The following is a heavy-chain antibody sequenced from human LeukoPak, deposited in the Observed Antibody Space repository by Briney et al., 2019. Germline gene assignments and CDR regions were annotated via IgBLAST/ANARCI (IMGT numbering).Heavy chain of an antibody. J-gene: IGHJ4*02. CDR1: GFTFSSYA. CDR3: AKYGPQDSGSSHFDY. D-gene: IGHD1-26*01. Sequence: GGALRLPCAASGFTFSSYAMSWVRQAPGKGLEWVSAIRDSGSSTHYADSVKGRFTTSRDNSKNTLFLQMNSLRAEDTAIYYCAKYGPQDSGSSHFDYWGRGALVTVSS. CDR2: IRDSGSST. V-gene: IGHV3-23*01.